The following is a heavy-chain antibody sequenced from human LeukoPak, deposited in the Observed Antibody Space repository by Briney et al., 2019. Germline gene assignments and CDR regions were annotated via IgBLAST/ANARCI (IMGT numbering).Heavy chain of an antibody. Sequence: SETLSLTCAVYGGSFSGYYWSWIRQPPGKGLEWIGEINHSGGTNYNPSLKSRVTISVDTSKNQFSLKLSPVTAADTAVYYCARLRYCTNGVCPWGQGTLVTVSS. V-gene: IGHV4-34*01. D-gene: IGHD2-8*01. CDR2: INHSGGT. CDR1: GGSFSGYY. J-gene: IGHJ5*02. CDR3: ARLRYCTNGVCP.